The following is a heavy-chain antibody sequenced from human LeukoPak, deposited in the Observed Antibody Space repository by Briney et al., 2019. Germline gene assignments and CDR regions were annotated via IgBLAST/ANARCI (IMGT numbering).Heavy chain of an antibody. CDR1: GFTFSSHW. V-gene: IGHV3-48*04. D-gene: IGHD2-21*01. J-gene: IGHJ4*02. Sequence: PGGSLRLSCTVSGFTFSSHWMSRVRQAPGKGLEWLSYISAGGETVYYSDSVEGRFTISRDNAKNSLYLQMNSLRAEDTAVYYCARGLKRLWRPFDYWGQGTLVTVSS. CDR3: ARGLKRLWRPFDY. CDR2: ISAGGETV.